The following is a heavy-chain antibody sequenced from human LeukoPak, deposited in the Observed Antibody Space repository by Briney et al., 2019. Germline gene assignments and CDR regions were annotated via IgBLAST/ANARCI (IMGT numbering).Heavy chain of an antibody. CDR2: INDSGST. D-gene: IGHD6-19*01. CDR3: ARQWLVSPLFDY. CDR1: GGSLSGYY. Sequence: SGTLSLTCAVSGGSLSGYYWSWVRQPPGKGLEWVGEINDSGSTNYNPSLKSRVTISVDTSKNQLSQNLSSMTAAETAVYYWARQWLVSPLFDYWGQGTLVTVSS. V-gene: IGHV4-34*01. J-gene: IGHJ4*02.